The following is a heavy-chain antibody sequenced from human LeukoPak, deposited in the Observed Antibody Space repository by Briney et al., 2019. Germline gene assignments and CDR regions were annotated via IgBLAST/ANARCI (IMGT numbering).Heavy chain of an antibody. J-gene: IGHJ4*02. CDR3: ARAPGRYFEKSDY. V-gene: IGHV3-53*01. CDR2: IYSDNT. CDR1: GFTVSSNS. D-gene: IGHD3-9*01. Sequence: PGGSLRLSCTVSGFTVSSNSMSWVRQAPGKGLEWVSFIYSDNTHYSDSVKGRFTISRDNSKNTLYLQMNSLRAEDTAVYYCARAPGRYFEKSDYWGQGTLVTVSS.